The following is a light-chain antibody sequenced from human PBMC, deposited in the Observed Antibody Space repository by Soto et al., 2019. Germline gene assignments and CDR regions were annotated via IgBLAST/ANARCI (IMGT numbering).Light chain of an antibody. Sequence: QSALTQPASASGSPGQSITISCTGTSSDVGGYDYVSWYQQLPGKAPKLLIYDVNNRPSGVSHRFPGSKSGNTASLTISGLQAEDEADYYCSSYTGSSTFVFGTGTKVTVL. J-gene: IGLJ1*01. V-gene: IGLV2-14*01. CDR2: DVN. CDR1: SSDVGGYDY. CDR3: SSYTGSSTFV.